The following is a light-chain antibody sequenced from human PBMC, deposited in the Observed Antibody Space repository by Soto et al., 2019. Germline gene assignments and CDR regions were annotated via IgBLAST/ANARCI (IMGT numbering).Light chain of an antibody. CDR1: QGISNW. CDR3: QQANSFPLT. J-gene: IGKJ4*01. CDR2: TGS. V-gene: IGKV1-12*01. Sequence: DIQMTQSPSSVSASVGDRVSITCRASQGISNWLAWYQQKPGRAPKLLIYTGSSLQSGVPSRVSGNRSGTDFTLTISSLQPEDVATYYCQQANSFPLTFGGGTKVEIK.